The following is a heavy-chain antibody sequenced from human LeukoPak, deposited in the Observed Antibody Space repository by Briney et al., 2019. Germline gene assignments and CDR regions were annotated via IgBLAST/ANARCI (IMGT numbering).Heavy chain of an antibody. CDR1: GGSIIRSTYY. CDR3: AGLFGYDQVDS. J-gene: IGHJ4*02. D-gene: IGHD3-3*01. V-gene: IGHV4-39*01. CDR2: IHDSGST. Sequence: SETLSLTCTVSGGSIIRSTYYWGWIRQPPGKGLEWIGTIHDSGSTYYNPSLKSRVTISVDTSKNQFSLKLSSVTAADTAVYYCAGLFGYDQVDSWGQGTLVTVSS.